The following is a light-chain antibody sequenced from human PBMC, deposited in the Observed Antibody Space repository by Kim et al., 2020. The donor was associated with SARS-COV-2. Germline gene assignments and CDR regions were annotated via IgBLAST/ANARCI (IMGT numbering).Light chain of an antibody. V-gene: IGLV6-57*01. CDR1: SGSIASNY. CDR3: QSHDASYQV. J-gene: IGLJ3*02. CDR2: EDN. Sequence: NFMLTQPHSASESPGKTVTISCTRSSGSIASNYVQWYQQRPGSSPTTLIYEDNQRPSGVPDRFSGSIDSSSNSASLTISGLKIEDEPDYYCQSHDASYQVFGGGTQLTVL.